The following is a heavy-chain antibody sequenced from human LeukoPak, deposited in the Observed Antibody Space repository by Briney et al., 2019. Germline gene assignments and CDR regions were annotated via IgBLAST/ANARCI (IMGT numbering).Heavy chain of an antibody. J-gene: IGHJ5*02. CDR2: IIPMFGTG. CDR3: ARITSSGWYVWFDP. CDR1: GGTFSSYA. V-gene: IGHV1-69*13. Sequence: SVKVSCKASGGTFSSYAITWVRQAPGQGLEWMGGIIPMFGTGKYAQKFQGRVTITADESTSTAYMELSSLRSEDTAVYYCARITSSGWYVWFDPWGQGTLVTVSS. D-gene: IGHD6-19*01.